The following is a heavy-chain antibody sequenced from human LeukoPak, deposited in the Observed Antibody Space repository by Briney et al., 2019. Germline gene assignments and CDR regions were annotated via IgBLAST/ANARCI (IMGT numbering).Heavy chain of an antibody. Sequence: PSETLSLTCTVSSGSISSSSYYWGWIRQPPGEGLEWIGTIYYSGITYYNPSLKSRVTISVDTSKNQFSLELSSVTAADTAVYYCARQRSSGHWAFDIWGQGTMVTVSS. CDR2: IYYSGIT. V-gene: IGHV4-39*01. CDR3: ARQRSSGHWAFDI. J-gene: IGHJ3*02. D-gene: IGHD3-22*01. CDR1: SGSISSSSYY.